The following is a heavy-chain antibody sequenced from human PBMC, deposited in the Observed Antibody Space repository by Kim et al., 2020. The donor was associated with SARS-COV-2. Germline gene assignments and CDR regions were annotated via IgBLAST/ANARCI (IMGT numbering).Heavy chain of an antibody. J-gene: IGHJ6*02. CDR3: ARAYYDILTGCYYGMDV. D-gene: IGHD3-9*01. Sequence: SVKGRFTISRDNAKNSLYLQMNSLRAEDTAVYYCARAYYDILTGCYYGMDVWGQGTTVTVSS. V-gene: IGHV3-11*06.